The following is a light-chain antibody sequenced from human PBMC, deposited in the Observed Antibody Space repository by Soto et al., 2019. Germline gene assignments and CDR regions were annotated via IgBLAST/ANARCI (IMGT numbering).Light chain of an antibody. CDR3: QTWGTGIVT. Sequence: QAVVTQSPSASASPGASVKLTCTLSSGHTNYAIAWHQQQPGKGPRFLMKINSDGSHSKGDGVPDRFSGSSSGAERYFTISSLQSEDEADYYCQTWGTGIVTFGGGTKLTVL. J-gene: IGLJ2*01. CDR2: INSDGSH. V-gene: IGLV4-69*01. CDR1: SGHTNYA.